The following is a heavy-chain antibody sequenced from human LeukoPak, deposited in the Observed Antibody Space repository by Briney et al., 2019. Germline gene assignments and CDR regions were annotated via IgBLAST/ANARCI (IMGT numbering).Heavy chain of an antibody. CDR1: GGSFSGYY. D-gene: IGHD2-15*01. V-gene: IGHV4-34*01. Sequence: SETLSLTCAVYGGSFSGYYWSWIRQPPGKGLEWIGEINHSGSTNYNPSLKSRVTISVDTSKNPFPLKLSSVTAADTAVYYCARGSSGGSCYSRVHAGWFDPWGQGTLVTVSS. J-gene: IGHJ5*02. CDR3: ARGSSGGSCYSRVHAGWFDP. CDR2: INHSGST.